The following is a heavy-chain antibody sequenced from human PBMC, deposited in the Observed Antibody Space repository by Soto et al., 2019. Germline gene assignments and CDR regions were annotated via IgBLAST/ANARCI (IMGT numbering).Heavy chain of an antibody. CDR3: VRAGSSGWRWCFDY. D-gene: IGHD6-19*01. J-gene: IGHJ4*02. V-gene: IGHV4-59*01. CDR1: GGSISSYY. Sequence: PSETLSLTCTVSGGSISSYYWSWIRQPPGRGLEWIGYIYYSGSTNYNPSLKSRVTISVDTSKNQFSLKLSSVTAADTAVYYCVRAGSSGWRWCFDYWGQGTLFTVSS. CDR2: IYYSGST.